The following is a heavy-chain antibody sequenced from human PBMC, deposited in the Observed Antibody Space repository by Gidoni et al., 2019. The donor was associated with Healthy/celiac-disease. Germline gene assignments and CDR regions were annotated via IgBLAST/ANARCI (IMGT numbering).Heavy chain of an antibody. D-gene: IGHD6-6*01. CDR1: GGTFSSYA. CDR2: IIPFFGTA. V-gene: IGHV1-69*01. CDR3: AREASGVIAALDY. Sequence: QVQLVQSGAEVKNPGSSVKVSGKASGGTFSSYAISWVRQAPGQGLEWMGGIIPFFGTANYAQKFQGRVTITADESTGTAYMELSSLRSEDTAVYYCAREASGVIAALDYWGQGALVTVSS. J-gene: IGHJ4*02.